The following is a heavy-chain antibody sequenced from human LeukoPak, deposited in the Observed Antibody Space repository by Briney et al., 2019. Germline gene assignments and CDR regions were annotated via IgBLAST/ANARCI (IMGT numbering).Heavy chain of an antibody. V-gene: IGHV1-8*01. CDR3: ARESVHNWFDP. Sequence: ASVKVSCKASGYTFTSYDINWVRQATGQGLEWMGWMNPNSGDTDFAQKFQGRVTMTRDTSISTAYMELSRLRSDDTAVYYCARESVHNWFDPWGQGTLVTVSS. J-gene: IGHJ5*02. D-gene: IGHD3-10*02. CDR1: GYTFTSYD. CDR2: MNPNSGDT.